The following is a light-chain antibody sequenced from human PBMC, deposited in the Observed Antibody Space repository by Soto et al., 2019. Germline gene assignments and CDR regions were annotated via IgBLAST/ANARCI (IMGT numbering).Light chain of an antibody. Sequence: TQSPSSLSASVGDTVTITCRASQSISVHLNWYQQKPGKGPTLLISAASNLQSGVPLRFSGSRSDTDFALTIISRQPEDFAAYYCQQSYITPCTFGQGTKLEIK. V-gene: IGKV1-39*01. CDR3: QQSYITPCT. CDR1: QSISVH. J-gene: IGKJ2*02. CDR2: AAS.